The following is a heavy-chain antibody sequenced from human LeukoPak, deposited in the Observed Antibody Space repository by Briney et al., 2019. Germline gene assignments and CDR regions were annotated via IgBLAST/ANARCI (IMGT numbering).Heavy chain of an antibody. Sequence: SVKVSCKASGGTFSSYAISWVRQAPGQGLEWMGRIIPIFGTANYAQKFQGRVTIITDESTSTAYMELSSLRSEDTAVYYCARDLGPEGYFDYWGQGTLVTVSS. D-gene: IGHD7-27*01. CDR1: GGTFSSYA. CDR3: ARDLGPEGYFDY. CDR2: IIPIFGTA. V-gene: IGHV1-69*05. J-gene: IGHJ4*02.